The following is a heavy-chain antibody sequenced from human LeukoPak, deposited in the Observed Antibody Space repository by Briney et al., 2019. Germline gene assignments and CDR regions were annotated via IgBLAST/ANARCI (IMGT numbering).Heavy chain of an antibody. Sequence: ASVKVSCKTSGYTFTGYYMHWVRQAPGQGLEWMGWINPNSGGTDYAQKFQDRVTMTGDTSISTAYMELSRLTSDDTAVYYCARAPMIVVVFPPRLDYWGQGTLVTVSS. CDR3: ARAPMIVVVFPPRLDY. J-gene: IGHJ4*02. CDR1: GYTFTGYY. CDR2: INPNSGGT. D-gene: IGHD3-22*01. V-gene: IGHV1-2*02.